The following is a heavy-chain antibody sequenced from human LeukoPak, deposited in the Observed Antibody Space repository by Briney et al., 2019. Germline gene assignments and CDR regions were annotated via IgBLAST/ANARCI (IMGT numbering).Heavy chain of an antibody. CDR2: IIPKFGKA. D-gene: IGHD1-26*01. J-gene: IGHJ6*03. V-gene: IGHV1-69*13. CDR1: GGTFSRYA. Sequence: SVKVSCKASGGTFSRYAISWVRQAPGQGLEWMGEIIPKFGKANYAQKFQRSVTITADEITSTAYMDLTSLRSEDTAVYYCARGEGGADYYYMDVWGKGTTVTVSS. CDR3: ARGEGGADYYYMDV.